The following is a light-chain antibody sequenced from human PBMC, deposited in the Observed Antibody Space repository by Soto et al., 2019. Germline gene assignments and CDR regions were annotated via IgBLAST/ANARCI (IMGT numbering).Light chain of an antibody. CDR1: QSISDS. CDR3: QQSFSFPAT. J-gene: IGKJ4*01. V-gene: IGKV1-39*01. CDR2: AAS. Sequence: DIPMTQSPSSLSASVGGRVTITCRASQSISDSLNWYQHKPGTAPKLLIYAASSLQSGVPSRFSGGGSGTDFTLTISSLQPEDFVTYFCQQSFSFPATFGGGTKVEIK.